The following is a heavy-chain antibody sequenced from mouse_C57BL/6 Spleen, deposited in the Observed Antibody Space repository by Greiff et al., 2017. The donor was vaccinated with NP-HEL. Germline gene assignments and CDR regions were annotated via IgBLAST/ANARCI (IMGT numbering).Heavy chain of an antibody. CDR1: GFSFNTYA. Sequence: EVQVVESGGGLVQPKGSLKLSCAASGFSFNTYAMNWVRQAPGKGLEWVARIRSKSNNYATYYADSVKDRFTISRDDSESMLYLQMNNLKTEDTAMYYCVRQFGYGGYFDVWGTGTTVTVSS. CDR2: IRSKSNNYAT. V-gene: IGHV10-1*01. D-gene: IGHD2-2*01. CDR3: VRQFGYGGYFDV. J-gene: IGHJ1*03.